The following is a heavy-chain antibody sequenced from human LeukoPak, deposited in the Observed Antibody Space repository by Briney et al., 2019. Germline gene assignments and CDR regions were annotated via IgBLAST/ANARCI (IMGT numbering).Heavy chain of an antibody. D-gene: IGHD5-18*01. CDR3: ATGYSPGYF. Sequence: GGSLRLSCAASGFTVSTNYLSWVRQVPGKGLEWVSVIYSGGGSTYYADSVKGRFIISRDNANNTLYLQMNSLRVEDTAVYYCATGYSPGYFWGQGTLVTLSS. V-gene: IGHV3-66*01. J-gene: IGHJ4*02. CDR2: IYSGGGST. CDR1: GFTVSTNY.